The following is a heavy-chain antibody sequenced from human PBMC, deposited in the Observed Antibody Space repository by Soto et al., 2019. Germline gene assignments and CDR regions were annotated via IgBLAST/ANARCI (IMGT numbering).Heavy chain of an antibody. Sequence: EVQLVESGGGLVQPGRSLRLSCAASGFTFDDYAMHWVRQAPGKGLEWVSGISWNSGSIGYADSVKGRFTISRDNAKNSLYLQMNSLRAEDTALYYCAKDIGIAEGGHDAFDIWGQGTMVTVSS. V-gene: IGHV3-9*01. CDR3: AKDIGIAEGGHDAFDI. J-gene: IGHJ3*02. CDR1: GFTFDDYA. CDR2: ISWNSGSI. D-gene: IGHD6-13*01.